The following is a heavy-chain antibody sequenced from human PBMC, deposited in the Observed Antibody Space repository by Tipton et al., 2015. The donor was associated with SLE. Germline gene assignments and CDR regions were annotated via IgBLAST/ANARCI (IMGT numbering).Heavy chain of an antibody. CDR2: ISDNGVRT. V-gene: IGHV3-23*01. CDR3: ARDRGGLVDTGMIEY. CDR1: GFTFNNYA. J-gene: IGHJ4*02. Sequence: SLRLSCVASGFTFNNYAMSWVRQAPGKGLEWVSDISDNGVRTNYADSVEGRFTISRDNSKNTLYLQMNSLRVEDTALYYCARDRGGLVDTGMIEYWGQGTLVTVSS. D-gene: IGHD5-18*01.